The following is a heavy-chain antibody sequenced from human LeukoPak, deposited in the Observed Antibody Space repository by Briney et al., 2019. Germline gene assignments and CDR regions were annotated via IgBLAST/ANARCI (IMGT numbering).Heavy chain of an antibody. J-gene: IGHJ5*02. V-gene: IGHV3-48*03. CDR3: ARDTVNGPFVISLDL. Sequence: PGGSLTLSCAASGFSFSSSQMNWVRQAPGKGPEWVSHINSGGNTEYYADSVRGRFTMSRDNARSILYLQMNSLRDEDTGLYYCARDTVNGPFVISLDLWGQGALVTVSS. CDR1: GFSFSSSQ. D-gene: IGHD2-8*01. CDR2: INSGGNTE.